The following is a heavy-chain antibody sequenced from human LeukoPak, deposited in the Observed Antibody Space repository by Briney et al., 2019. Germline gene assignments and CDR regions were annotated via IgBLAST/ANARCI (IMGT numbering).Heavy chain of an antibody. D-gene: IGHD2-21*02. V-gene: IGHV1-46*01. CDR2: INPSGGTT. Sequence: ASVKVSCKASGYTFTSYSIHWVRQAPGQGLEWMGIINPSGGTTTYTQKFQGRVTMTRDMSTSTVYMELSSLRSGDTGVYYCARGPRRDIVVVTAIRKRYYFDYWGQGTLVTVSS. J-gene: IGHJ4*02. CDR3: ARGPRRDIVVVTAIRKRYYFDY. CDR1: GYTFTSYS.